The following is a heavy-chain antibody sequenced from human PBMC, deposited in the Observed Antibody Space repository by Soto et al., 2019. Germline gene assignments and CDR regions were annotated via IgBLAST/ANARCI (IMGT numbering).Heavy chain of an antibody. CDR1: GYTFTSYG. J-gene: IGHJ4*02. D-gene: IGHD2-2*01. CDR2: ITPYNGKT. CDR3: ARDTSHYFDH. Sequence: GASVKVSCKASGYTFTSYGITWVRQAPGQGLEWMGWITPYNGKTHYAQKFQDRVTMTTDTAATTAYMELRSLTSDDSAMYFCARDTSHYFDHWGQGILVTVS. V-gene: IGHV1-18*01.